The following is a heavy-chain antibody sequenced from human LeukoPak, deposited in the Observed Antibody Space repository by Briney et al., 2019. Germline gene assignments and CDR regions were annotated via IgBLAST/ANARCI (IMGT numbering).Heavy chain of an antibody. V-gene: IGHV3-74*01. J-gene: IGHJ4*02. Sequence: GGSLRLSCAASGVTFSSYWIHWVRQAPGKGLVWVSLISTDGSSTNYADSVKGRFTISRDNAKNTLYLQMNSLRAEDTAVYYCARGYGGYQDYWGQGTLVTVSS. CDR1: GVTFSSYW. D-gene: IGHD5-12*01. CDR3: ARGYGGYQDY. CDR2: ISTDGSST.